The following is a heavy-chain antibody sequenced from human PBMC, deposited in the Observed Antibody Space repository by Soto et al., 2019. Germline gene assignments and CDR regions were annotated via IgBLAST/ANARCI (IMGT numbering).Heavy chain of an antibody. CDR1: TGSMRTYY. CDR2: ISHTGRT. D-gene: IGHD4-17*01. V-gene: IGHV4-59*01. Sequence: SETLSLTCCVSTGSMRTYYWTWIRQAPGKGLEWIGQISHTGRTKYNPSLESRVTISVDTSRKQFSLKLTSVTAADTALYYCARDDTTGLFDFWGQGTLVTSPQ. J-gene: IGHJ4*02. CDR3: ARDDTTGLFDF.